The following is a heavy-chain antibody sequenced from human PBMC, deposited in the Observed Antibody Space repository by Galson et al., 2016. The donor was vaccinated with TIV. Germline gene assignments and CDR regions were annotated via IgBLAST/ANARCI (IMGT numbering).Heavy chain of an antibody. D-gene: IGHD3-3*01. Sequence: CAISGDSVSSNSATWNGLRQSPSRGLEWLGRTFYRSKWYNDDAPSVKSRKTTNPNTSKNQFSLQLNSVTPEDTAVYYCARATPSIFGIIMTLDSWGQGTLVTVSS. CDR3: ARATPSIFGIIMTLDS. CDR2: TFYRSKWYN. J-gene: IGHJ4*02. V-gene: IGHV6-1*01. CDR1: GDSVSSNSAT.